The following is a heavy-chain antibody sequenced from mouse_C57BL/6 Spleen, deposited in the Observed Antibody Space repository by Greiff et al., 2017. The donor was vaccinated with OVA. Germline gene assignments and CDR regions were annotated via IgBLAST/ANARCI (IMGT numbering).Heavy chain of an antibody. D-gene: IGHD2-1*01. V-gene: IGHV1-82*01. CDR3: ARRIYYGNYGFDY. CDR2: IYPGDGDT. CDR1: GYAFSSSW. J-gene: IGHJ2*01. Sequence: VQLVESGPELVKPGASVKISCKASGYAFSSSWMNWVKQRPGKGLEWIGRIYPGDGDTNYNGKFKGKATLTADKSSSTAYMQLSSLTSEDSAVYFCARRIYYGNYGFDYWGQGTTLTVSS.